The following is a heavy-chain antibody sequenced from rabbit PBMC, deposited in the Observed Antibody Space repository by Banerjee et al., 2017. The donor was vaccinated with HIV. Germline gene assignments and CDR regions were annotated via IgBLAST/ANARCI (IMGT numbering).Heavy chain of an antibody. V-gene: IGHV1S45*01. J-gene: IGHJ6*01. CDR1: GFDFSTYS. CDR3: ARNMAF. CDR2: IDTDSGHT. Sequence: QEQLVESGGGLVQPGGSLKLSCKASGFDFSTYSMSWVRQAPGKGLEWIGCIDTDSGHTYYVNWAKGRFTVTKTSSTTATLQMTSVTAADTATYFCARNMAFWGPGTLVTVS.